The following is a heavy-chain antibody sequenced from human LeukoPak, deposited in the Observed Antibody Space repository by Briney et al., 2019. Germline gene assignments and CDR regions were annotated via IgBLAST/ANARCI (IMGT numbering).Heavy chain of an antibody. Sequence: SETLSLTCTVSGGSISSYYWSWIRQPPGKGLEWIGYIYTSGSTNYNPSLKSRVTISVDTSKNQFSLKLGSVTAADTAVYYCARLMGFTAMVTPWYFDYWGQGTLVTVSS. V-gene: IGHV4-4*09. CDR1: GGSISSYY. J-gene: IGHJ4*02. CDR2: IYTSGST. CDR3: ARLMGFTAMVTPWYFDY. D-gene: IGHD4-23*01.